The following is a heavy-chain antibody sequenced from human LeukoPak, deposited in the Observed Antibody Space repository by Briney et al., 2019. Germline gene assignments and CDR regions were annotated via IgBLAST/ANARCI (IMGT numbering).Heavy chain of an antibody. CDR1: GYTFSSYV. D-gene: IGHD6-19*01. CDR2: INTGNGNT. CDR3: ARDYSGWSNYFGS. V-gene: IGHV1-3*04. Sequence: AASVKVSCKASGYTFSSYVMHWVRQAPGQRLEWMGWINTGNGNTQYSQKFQGRITITRDTSATTAYMELSSLRSEDTAVYYCARDYSGWSNYFGSWGQGTLVTVSS. J-gene: IGHJ4*02.